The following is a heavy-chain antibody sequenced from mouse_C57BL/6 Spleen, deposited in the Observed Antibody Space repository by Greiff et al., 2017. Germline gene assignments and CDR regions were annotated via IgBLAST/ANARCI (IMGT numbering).Heavy chain of an antibody. CDR2: IWSGGST. J-gene: IGHJ4*01. V-gene: IGHV2-2*01. CDR3: ARNGAITPYYYAMDY. Sequence: VKVVESGPGLVQPSQSLSISCTVSGFSLTSYGVHWVRQSPGKGLEWLGVIWSGGSTDYNAAFISRLSISKDNSKSQVFFKMNSLQADDTAIYYCARNGAITPYYYAMDYWGQGTSVTVSS. D-gene: IGHD2-4*01. CDR1: GFSLTSYG.